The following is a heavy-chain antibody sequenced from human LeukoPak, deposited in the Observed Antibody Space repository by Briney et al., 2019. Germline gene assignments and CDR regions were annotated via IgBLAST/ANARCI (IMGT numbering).Heavy chain of an antibody. V-gene: IGHV3-23*01. CDR1: GFPFSDYP. J-gene: IGHJ4*02. CDR3: AKAQVVGAFSPFAC. D-gene: IGHD2/OR15-2a*01. Sequence: PGGSLRLSCAASGFPFSDYPMTWVRQAPGKGLEWVSSIPGGDGNTYYADSVKGRFTISRDTSKNTLYLQLTSLRAEDTAVYYCAKAQVVGAFSPFACWGPGTLVAVSS. CDR2: IPGGDGNT.